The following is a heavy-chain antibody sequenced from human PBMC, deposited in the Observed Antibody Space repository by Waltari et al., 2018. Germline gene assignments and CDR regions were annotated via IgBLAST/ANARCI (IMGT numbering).Heavy chain of an antibody. V-gene: IGHV3-7*01. J-gene: IGHJ4*02. CDR1: GFTFSSYW. Sequence: EVQLVESGGGLVQPGGSLRLSCAASGFTFSSYWMSWVRQAPGKGLEWVANIKQDGSEKYYVDSVKGRFTISRDNAKNSLYLQMNSLRAEDTAVYYCARDSYGSGSLSNFDYWGQGTLVTVSS. D-gene: IGHD3-10*01. CDR2: IKQDGSEK. CDR3: ARDSYGSGSLSNFDY.